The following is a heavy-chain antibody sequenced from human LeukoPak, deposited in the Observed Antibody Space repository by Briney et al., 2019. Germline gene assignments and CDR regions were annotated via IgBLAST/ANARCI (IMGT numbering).Heavy chain of an antibody. CDR2: IYSGGYT. J-gene: IGHJ4*02. V-gene: IGHV3-66*01. CDR1: GFTVTTNY. CDR3: ARRLEYSGSKGVFDY. D-gene: IGHD1-26*01. Sequence: PGGSLRLSCAASGFTVTTNYMTWVRQAPGKGLEWVSIIYSGGYTDYADSVKGRFTISRDNSKNPLDLQMNSLRAEDTAVYYCARRLEYSGSKGVFDYWGQGTLVTVSS.